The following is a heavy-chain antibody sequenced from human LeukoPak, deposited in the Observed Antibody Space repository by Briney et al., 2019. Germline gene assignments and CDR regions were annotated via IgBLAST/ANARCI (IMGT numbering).Heavy chain of an antibody. CDR3: ARGEGIGARRHDVFDI. CDR1: GYTFTSYY. Sequence: ASVKVSCKASGYTFTSYYMHWVRQAPGQGLEWMGIINPSDGSTSYAQKFQGRVTMTRDTSTSTVHMELSSLGSEDTAVYYCARGEGIGARRHDVFDIWGQGTMVTVSS. D-gene: IGHD6-6*01. V-gene: IGHV1-46*01. CDR2: INPSDGST. J-gene: IGHJ3*02.